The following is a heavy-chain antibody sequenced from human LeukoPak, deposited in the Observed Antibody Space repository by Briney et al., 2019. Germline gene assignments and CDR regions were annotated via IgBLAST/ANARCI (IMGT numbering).Heavy chain of an antibody. J-gene: IGHJ4*02. D-gene: IGHD6-6*01. Sequence: ASVKVSCKASGYTFTSYGISWVRQAPGQGLEWMGWISAYNGNTNYAQKLQGRVTMTTDTSTSTAYMELRSLRSDDTAVYYCASQWQLEGFDYWGREPWSPSPQ. CDR1: GYTFTSYG. CDR2: ISAYNGNT. CDR3: ASQWQLEGFDY. V-gene: IGHV1-18*01.